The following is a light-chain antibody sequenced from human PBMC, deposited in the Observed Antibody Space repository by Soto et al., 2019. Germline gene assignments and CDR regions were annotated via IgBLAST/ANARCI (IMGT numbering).Light chain of an antibody. V-gene: IGKV1-5*03. CDR3: QHYNSYSPWT. CDR1: QSISSW. J-gene: IGKJ1*01. Sequence: DIQMTQSPSTLSASVGDRVTITCRASQSISSWLDWYQQKPGKAPKLLIYKASSLESGVPSRFSGSGSGTEFTLTISSLQPDDFATYYCQHYNSYSPWTFGQGTKVEIK. CDR2: KAS.